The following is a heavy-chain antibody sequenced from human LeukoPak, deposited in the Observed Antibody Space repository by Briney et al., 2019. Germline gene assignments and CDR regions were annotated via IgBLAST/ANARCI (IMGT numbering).Heavy chain of an antibody. Sequence: SETLSLTCTVSGGSISSGDYYWNWIRQSPGKGLEWIGYIYYSGYTYYNPSLKSRVTISVDTSKNQFSLKLTSVTAADTAVYYCARETYYYGSGRFDYWGQGTLVTVSS. D-gene: IGHD3-10*01. J-gene: IGHJ4*02. CDR1: GGSISSGDYY. CDR2: IYYSGYT. CDR3: ARETYYYGSGRFDY. V-gene: IGHV4-30-4*08.